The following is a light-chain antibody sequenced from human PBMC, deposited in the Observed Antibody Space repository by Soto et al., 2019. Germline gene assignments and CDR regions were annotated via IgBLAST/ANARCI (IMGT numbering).Light chain of an antibody. CDR3: SSYTRISTYV. CDR1: SSDVGGYNF. CDR2: DVT. J-gene: IGLJ1*01. V-gene: IGLV2-14*01. Sequence: QSALTQPASVSGSPGQSITISCTGTSSDVGGYNFVSWYQQHPDKAPKLMIYDVTKRPSGVSNRFSGSKSGNTASLTISGLQAEDEADYYCSSYTRISTYVFGTGTKLTVL.